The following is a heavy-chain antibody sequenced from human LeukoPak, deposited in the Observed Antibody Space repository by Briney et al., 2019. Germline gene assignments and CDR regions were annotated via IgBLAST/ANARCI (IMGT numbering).Heavy chain of an antibody. Sequence: GASVKVSCKASGYTFTGYYMHWVRQAPGQGLEWMGWINPNSGGTNYAQRFQGRVTMTRDTSTSTAYMELSRLRSDDTAVYYCASTIFGVQNWFDPWGQGTLVTVSS. CDR1: GYTFTGYY. V-gene: IGHV1-2*02. CDR3: ASTIFGVQNWFDP. J-gene: IGHJ5*02. D-gene: IGHD3-3*01. CDR2: INPNSGGT.